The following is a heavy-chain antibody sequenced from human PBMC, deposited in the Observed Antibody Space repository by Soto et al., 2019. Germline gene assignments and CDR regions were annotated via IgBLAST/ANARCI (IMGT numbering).Heavy chain of an antibody. CDR3: ASGYCDRSGGLVL. J-gene: IGHJ6*02. D-gene: IGHD3-22*01. CDR2: IIPILGIA. CDR1: GGTFSSYT. Sequence: QVQLVQSGAEVKKPGSSVKVSCKASGGTFSSYTISWVRQAPGQGLEWMGRIIPILGIANYAQKFQGRVTXTXDXXTSRGYMELSILSTDDKAVYYCASGYCDRSGGLVLWGHGATVTVFS. V-gene: IGHV1-69*02.